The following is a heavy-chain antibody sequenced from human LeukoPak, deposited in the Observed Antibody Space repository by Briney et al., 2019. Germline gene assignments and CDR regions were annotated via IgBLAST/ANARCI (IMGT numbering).Heavy chain of an antibody. CDR3: ANYIRNAHYYTDV. J-gene: IGHJ6*03. V-gene: IGHV4-4*09. Sequence: RPSETLSLTFSVPGRSFDSKYWSSIRQPPAKGLEWNSYIKTSRRNNCNPSLRRRVPMSIDTSNNQFSLKVYSVTAADTAVYYCANYIRNAHYYTDVWGKGTTVIVSS. CDR2: IKTSRRN. CDR1: GRSFDSKY. D-gene: IGHD1-1*01.